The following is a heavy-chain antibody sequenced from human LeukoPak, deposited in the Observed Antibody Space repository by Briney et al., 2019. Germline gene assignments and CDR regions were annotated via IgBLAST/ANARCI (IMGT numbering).Heavy chain of an antibody. Sequence: GGSLRLPCAASGFTFSTYWMDWVRQAPGKGLEWVAKIKPDGSEKDHVDSVKGRFTISRDNAKNSLYLQLNSLRAGDTAVYYCARSRFYFDYWGQGTLVTVSS. CDR2: IKPDGSEK. CDR3: ARSRFYFDY. CDR1: GFTFSTYW. V-gene: IGHV3-7*02. J-gene: IGHJ4*02.